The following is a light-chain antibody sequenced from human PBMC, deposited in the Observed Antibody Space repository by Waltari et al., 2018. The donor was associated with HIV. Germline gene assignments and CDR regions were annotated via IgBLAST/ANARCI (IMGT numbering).Light chain of an antibody. J-gene: IGLJ1*01. CDR2: EDT. Sequence: SYELTQPPSVSVSPGQTSTITCSGDRLGYKYVSWYQQKPGQAPVLVIYEDTRRPSGIPERFSGSRSGDTATLTISGTQAMDEADYYCQAWDSNTYVFGTGTKVTVL. CDR3: QAWDSNTYV. CDR1: RLGYKY. V-gene: IGLV3-1*01.